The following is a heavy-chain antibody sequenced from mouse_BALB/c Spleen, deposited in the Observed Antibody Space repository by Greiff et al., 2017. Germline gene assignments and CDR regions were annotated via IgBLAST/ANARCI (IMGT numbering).Heavy chain of an antibody. V-gene: IGHV3-8*02. CDR2: ISYSGST. J-gene: IGHJ2*01. CDR1: GDSITSGY. CDR3: ARYFYYGYEYYFDY. D-gene: IGHD2-2*01. Sequence: DVKLQESGPSLVKPSQTLSLTCSVTGDSITSGYWNWIRKFPGNKLEYMGYISYSGSTYYNPSLKSRISITRDTSKNQYYLQLNSVTTEDTATYYCARYFYYGYEYYFDYWGQGTTLTVSS.